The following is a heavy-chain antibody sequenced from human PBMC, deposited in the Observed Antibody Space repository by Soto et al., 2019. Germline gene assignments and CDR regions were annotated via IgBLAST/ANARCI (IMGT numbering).Heavy chain of an antibody. D-gene: IGHD6-6*01. CDR1: GFSLSTDDVG. CDR2: IYWDDDK. V-gene: IGHV2-5*02. Sequence: SGPTLVNRTQTLTLTCTFSGFSLSTDDVGVGWIRQPPGKALDWLAVIYWDDDKRYSPSLKSRLTITKDTSKNQVLLTMTNMDPVDTATYFCARSKYSISSFDYWGQGALVTVSS. CDR3: ARSKYSISSFDY. J-gene: IGHJ4*02.